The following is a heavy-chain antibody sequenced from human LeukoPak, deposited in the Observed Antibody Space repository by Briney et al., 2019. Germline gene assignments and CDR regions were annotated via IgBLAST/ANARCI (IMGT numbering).Heavy chain of an antibody. J-gene: IGHJ4*02. D-gene: IGHD1-26*01. Sequence: SETLSLTCAVSGGSISSSSYYWGWIRQPPGKGLEWIGSIYYSGSTYYNPSLKSRVTISVDTSKNQFSLKLSSVTAADTAVYYCARHRGSYPAGDYWGQGTLVTVSS. V-gene: IGHV4-39*01. CDR3: ARHRGSYPAGDY. CDR2: IYYSGST. CDR1: GGSISSSSYY.